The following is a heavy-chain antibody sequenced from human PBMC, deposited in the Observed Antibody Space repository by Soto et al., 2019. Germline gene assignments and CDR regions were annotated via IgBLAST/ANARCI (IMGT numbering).Heavy chain of an antibody. CDR1: GFKFSSYA. D-gene: IGHD3-16*01. CDR3: AKDRRAGGNSAFYFDF. CDR2: ISATGGGT. Sequence: GGSLRLSCAASGFKFSSYAMSWVRHAPGKGLEWVSLISATGGGTYYADSVKGRFTISRDNSDNTLYLQVHSLRAEDTAVYYCAKDRRAGGNSAFYFDFWGQGAQVTVSS. J-gene: IGHJ5*01. V-gene: IGHV3-23*01.